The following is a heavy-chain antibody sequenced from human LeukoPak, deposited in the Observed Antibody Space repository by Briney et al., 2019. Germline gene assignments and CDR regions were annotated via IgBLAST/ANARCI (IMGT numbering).Heavy chain of an antibody. Sequence: GGSLRLSCAVSGFTFTIYAMTWVRQAPGKGLEWVSSISGSGGKIDYADSVKGRFTISRDNSKNTLYLQMNSLRAEDTAVYYCARRATQLGGQGTLVTVSS. CDR1: GFTFTIYA. CDR3: ARRATQL. V-gene: IGHV3-23*01. D-gene: IGHD6-6*01. J-gene: IGHJ4*02. CDR2: ISGSGGKI.